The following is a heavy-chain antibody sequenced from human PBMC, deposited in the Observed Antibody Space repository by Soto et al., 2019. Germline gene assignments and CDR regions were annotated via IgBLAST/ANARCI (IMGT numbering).Heavy chain of an antibody. Sequence: GESLKISCKGSGYSFTNYWIGWVRQMPGKGLEWMGMIYPDDSDTKYSPSFQGQVTFSADKSINTAYLQWSSLKASDTAIYYCARLEWLSLAGWFDPWGQGTLVTVSS. V-gene: IGHV5-51*01. J-gene: IGHJ5*02. CDR2: IYPDDSDT. CDR1: GYSFTNYW. CDR3: ARLEWLSLAGWFDP. D-gene: IGHD3-3*01.